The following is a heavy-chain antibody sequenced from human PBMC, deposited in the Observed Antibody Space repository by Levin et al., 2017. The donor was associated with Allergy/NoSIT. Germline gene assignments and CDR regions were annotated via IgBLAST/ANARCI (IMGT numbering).Heavy chain of an antibody. Sequence: GESLKISCAASGFTFSSYSMNWVRQAPGKGLEWVSSISSSSSYIYYADSVKGRFTISRDNAKNSLYLQMNSLRAEDTAVYYCARDLTMVRGVLDYWGQGTLVTVSS. CDR2: ISSSSSYI. J-gene: IGHJ4*02. CDR1: GFTFSSYS. CDR3: ARDLTMVRGVLDY. V-gene: IGHV3-21*01. D-gene: IGHD3-10*01.